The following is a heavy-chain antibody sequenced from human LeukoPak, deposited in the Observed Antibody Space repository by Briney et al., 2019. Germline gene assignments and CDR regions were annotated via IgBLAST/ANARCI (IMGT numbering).Heavy chain of an antibody. V-gene: IGHV4-34*01. D-gene: IGHD2-2*01. CDR3: ARGQYCSTTTCYSARRYFDF. Sequence: SETLSLTCAVSGGAFSNYFWTWIRQPPGKGLERIAEINDSGSTNSNSSLRSRVAISLDTSKKQFSLRLTSVTAADTAVYYCARGQYCSTTTCYSARRYFDFWGQGTLVTVSS. CDR2: INDSGST. CDR1: GGAFSNYF. J-gene: IGHJ4*02.